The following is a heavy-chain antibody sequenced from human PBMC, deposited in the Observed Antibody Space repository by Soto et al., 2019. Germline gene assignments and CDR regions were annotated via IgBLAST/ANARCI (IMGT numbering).Heavy chain of an antibody. Sequence: QVQLQESGPGLVKPSQTLSLTCTVSGGSITSDYSCWSWIRQPPGEGLEWIGHIFDSGTTYTNPSLRSKVAISLYTSKNHFSLTLSSVTAADTAVYYCARGPSGDKVHYWGQGALVTVSS. D-gene: IGHD7-27*01. CDR3: ARGPSGDKVHY. V-gene: IGHV4-30-4*01. J-gene: IGHJ4*02. CDR1: GGSITSDYSC. CDR2: IFDSGTT.